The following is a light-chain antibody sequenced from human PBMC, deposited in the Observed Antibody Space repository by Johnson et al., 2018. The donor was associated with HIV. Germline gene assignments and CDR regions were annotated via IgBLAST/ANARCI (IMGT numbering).Light chain of an antibody. CDR2: DYN. CDR1: SSNIGNNY. CDR3: GTWDSSLTTSYF. V-gene: IGLV1-51*01. J-gene: IGLJ1*01. Sequence: QSVFTQPPSVSAAPGQKVTISCSGSSSNIGNNYVSWYQQLPGTAPKLLIYDYNKRPSGIPDRFSGSKSGTSATLGITGLQTGDEADYYCGTWDSSLTTSYFFGTGTKVIVV.